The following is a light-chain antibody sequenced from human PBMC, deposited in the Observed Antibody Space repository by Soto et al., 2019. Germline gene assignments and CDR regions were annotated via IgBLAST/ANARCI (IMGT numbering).Light chain of an antibody. V-gene: IGKV1-39*01. CDR2: RAS. CDR3: QQSYDHPVT. CDR1: QSISNY. Sequence: DIQMTQSPSSLSASVGDRVSITCRASQSISNYLNWFQQKPGEAPNLLIYRASTLQSGVPSRFSGSGSGTDFTLTISSLQPEDVATYYCQQSYDHPVTFGQGTRLEIK. J-gene: IGKJ5*01.